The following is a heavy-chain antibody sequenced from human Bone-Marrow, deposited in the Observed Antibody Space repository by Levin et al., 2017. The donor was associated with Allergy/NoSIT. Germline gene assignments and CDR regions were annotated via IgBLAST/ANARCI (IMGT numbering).Heavy chain of an antibody. CDR3: ARDLSEHGSYYYYYGLDV. Sequence: GGSLRLSCAASGFTFGDYAIHWVRQAPGKGLEWVSGISWNSGNSGYADSVKGRFTISRDNARTPLYLQMNSLRAEDTALYYCARDLSEHGSYYYYYGLDVWGQGTTVTVSS. J-gene: IGHJ6*02. D-gene: IGHD2-21*01. V-gene: IGHV3-9*01. CDR2: ISWNSGNS. CDR1: GFTFGDYA.